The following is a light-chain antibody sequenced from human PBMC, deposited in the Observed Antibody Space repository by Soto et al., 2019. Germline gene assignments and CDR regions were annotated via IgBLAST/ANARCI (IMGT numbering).Light chain of an antibody. Sequence: DIQMTQSPSTLSASVGDRVTITCRASQSISSWLAWYQQNPGKAPKLLIYDASSLESGVPSRFSGSGSGTEFTLTISRLQPDDFATYYCQQYNSYRTFGQGTKVEIQ. J-gene: IGKJ1*01. CDR3: QQYNSYRT. V-gene: IGKV1-5*01. CDR1: QSISSW. CDR2: DAS.